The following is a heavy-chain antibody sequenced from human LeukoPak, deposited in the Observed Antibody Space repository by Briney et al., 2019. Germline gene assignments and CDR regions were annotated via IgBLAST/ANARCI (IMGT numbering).Heavy chain of an antibody. CDR1: GYTFTSYY. D-gene: IGHD2-15*01. CDR3: ARTPRGYCSGGSCQDY. Sequence: SVKVSCMESGYTFTSYYMHWVRQAPGQGLEWMGIINPSGGSTSYAQKFQGRVTMTRNTSISTAYMELSRLRSDDTAVYYCARTPRGYCSGGSCQDYWGQGTLVTVSS. V-gene: IGHV1-46*01. J-gene: IGHJ4*02. CDR2: INPSGGST.